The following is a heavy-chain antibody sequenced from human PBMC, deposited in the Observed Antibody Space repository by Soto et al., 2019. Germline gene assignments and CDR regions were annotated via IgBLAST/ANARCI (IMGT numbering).Heavy chain of an antibody. CDR1: GFTFRTYG. CDR3: ARDGTFGAKGGSLDI. Sequence: PGGSLRLSCAASGFTFRTYGMHWVRQAPGKGLEWVAIFWYDGSNKYYAESVKGRFTISRDNSKNTLCLQMNSLRAEDTAVYYCARDGTFGAKGGSLDIWGQGTMVTVSS. V-gene: IGHV3-33*01. D-gene: IGHD3-16*01. J-gene: IGHJ3*02. CDR2: FWYDGSNK.